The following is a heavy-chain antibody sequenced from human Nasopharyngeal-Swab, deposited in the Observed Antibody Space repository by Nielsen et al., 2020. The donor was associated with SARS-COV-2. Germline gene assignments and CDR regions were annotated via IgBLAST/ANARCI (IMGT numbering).Heavy chain of an antibody. J-gene: IGHJ6*02. CDR3: ASDRGYSYGYSYYYYGMDV. CDR1: GFTFSSYW. CDR2: IKQDGSEK. D-gene: IGHD5-18*01. V-gene: IGHV3-7*03. Sequence: GESLKISCAASGFTFSSYWMSWVRQAPGKGLEWVANIKQDGSEKYYVDSVKGRFTISRDNAKNSLYLQMNSLRAEDTAVYYCASDRGYSYGYSYYYYGMDVWGQGTTVTVSS.